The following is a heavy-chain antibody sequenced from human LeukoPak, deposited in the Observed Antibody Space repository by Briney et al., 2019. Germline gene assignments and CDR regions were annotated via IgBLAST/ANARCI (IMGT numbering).Heavy chain of an antibody. CDR1: GGSISSYY. J-gene: IGHJ4*02. CDR3: ARDRGEIDY. D-gene: IGHD3-10*01. V-gene: IGHV4-59*01. Sequence: SETLSLTCTVSGGSISSYYWSWIRQPPGKGLEWIGYIYYSGSTNYNPSLKSRVTISVDTSKNQFSPKLSSVTAADTAVYYCARDRGEIDYWGQGTLVTVSS. CDR2: IYYSGST.